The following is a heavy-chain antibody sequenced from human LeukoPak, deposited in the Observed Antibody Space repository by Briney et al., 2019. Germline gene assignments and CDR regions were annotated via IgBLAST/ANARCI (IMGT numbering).Heavy chain of an antibody. D-gene: IGHD5-18*01. CDR2: MNPNSGNT. V-gene: IGHV1-8*01. J-gene: IGHJ4*02. CDR1: GYTFTSYD. CDR3: ARVCVRYSYGYGNNDY. Sequence: GASVKVSCKASGYTFTSYDINWVRQATGQGLEWMGWMNPNSGNTGYAQKFQGRVTMTRNTSISTAYMELSSLRSEDTAVYYCARVCVRYSYGYGNNDYWGQGTLVTVSS.